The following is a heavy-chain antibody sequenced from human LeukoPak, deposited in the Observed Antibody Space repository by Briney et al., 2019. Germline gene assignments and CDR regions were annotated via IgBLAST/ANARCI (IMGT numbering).Heavy chain of an antibody. J-gene: IGHJ4*02. Sequence: GSLRLSCAASGLTLSGYWMHWVRQAPGKGLVWVSRINGDASSTSYADSVKGRFTISRDNAKSTLYLQMNSLRVEDTAVYYCARARGNTYGYFEYWGQGTPVTVSS. D-gene: IGHD5-18*01. V-gene: IGHV3-74*01. CDR3: ARARGNTYGYFEY. CDR2: INGDASST. CDR1: GLTLSGYW.